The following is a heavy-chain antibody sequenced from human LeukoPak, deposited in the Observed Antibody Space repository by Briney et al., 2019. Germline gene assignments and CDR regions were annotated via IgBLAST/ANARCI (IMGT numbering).Heavy chain of an antibody. V-gene: IGHV3-64D*06. CDR1: GFTFSSYA. J-gene: IGHJ4*02. CDR3: ARAMTVSGSYYPDFDY. D-gene: IGHD3-10*01. CDR2: ISGSGDST. Sequence: GGSLRLSCSASGFTFSSYALHWVRQSPGRGLEYVSTISGSGDSTYYAGSVKGIFTISGEKSKNTLYLQMSSVRAEDTAVYYCARAMTVSGSYYPDFDYWGQGTLVTVSS.